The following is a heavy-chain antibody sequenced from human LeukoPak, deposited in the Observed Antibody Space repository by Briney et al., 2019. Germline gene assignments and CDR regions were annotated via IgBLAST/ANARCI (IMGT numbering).Heavy chain of an antibody. D-gene: IGHD4-17*01. CDR2: IYSGGST. J-gene: IGHJ4*02. V-gene: IGHV3-66*02. CDR1: GFTVSSNY. Sequence: GGSLRLSCAASGFTVSSNYMSWVRQAPGKGLEWVSVIYSGGSTYYADSEKGRFTISRDNSKNTLYLQMNSLRAEDTAVYYCARFTYGDYPGGGYFDYWGQGTLVTVSS. CDR3: ARFTYGDYPGGGYFDY.